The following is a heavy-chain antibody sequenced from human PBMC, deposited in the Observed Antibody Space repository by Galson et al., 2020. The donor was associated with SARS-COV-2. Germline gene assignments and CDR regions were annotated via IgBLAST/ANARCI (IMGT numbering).Heavy chain of an antibody. J-gene: IGHJ4*02. CDR2: IWYDGSNK. V-gene: IGHV3-33*01. CDR3: ARDLGFGELLSGE. D-gene: IGHD3-10*01. Sequence: GGSLRLSCAASGFTFSSYGMHWVRQAPGKGLEWVAVIWYDGSNKYYADSVKGRFTISRDNSKNTLYLQMNSLRAEDTAVYYCARDLGFGELLSGEWGQGTLVTVSS. CDR1: GFTFSSYG.